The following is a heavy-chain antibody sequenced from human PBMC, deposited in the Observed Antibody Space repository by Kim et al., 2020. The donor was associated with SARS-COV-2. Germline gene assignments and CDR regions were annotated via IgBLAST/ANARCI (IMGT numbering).Heavy chain of an antibody. Sequence: SETLSLTCNVSGGSISSDYWTWIRQPPGKGLEWIGYIYSSGSATYNPSLQSRVTISRDMSKNQFSLKLISVTAADTAVYYCARANYGYSYAPSYMDVWG. D-gene: IGHD3-16*01. V-gene: IGHV4-59*01. CDR3: ARANYGYSYAPSYMDV. CDR1: GGSISSDY. J-gene: IGHJ6*03. CDR2: IYSSGSA.